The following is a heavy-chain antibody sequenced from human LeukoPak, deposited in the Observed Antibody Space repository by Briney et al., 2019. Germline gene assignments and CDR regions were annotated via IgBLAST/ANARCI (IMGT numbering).Heavy chain of an antibody. CDR1: GFTFSSYA. CDR3: AKDRDRIGWAG. CDR2: ISGSGGST. J-gene: IGHJ4*02. D-gene: IGHD1-26*01. V-gene: IGHV3-23*01. Sequence: GGSLRLSCAASGFTFSSYAMSWVSQAPGKGLEWVSAISGSGGSTYYADSVKGRFTISRDNSKNTLYLQMNSLRAEDTAVYYCAKDRDRIGWAGWGQGTLVTVSS.